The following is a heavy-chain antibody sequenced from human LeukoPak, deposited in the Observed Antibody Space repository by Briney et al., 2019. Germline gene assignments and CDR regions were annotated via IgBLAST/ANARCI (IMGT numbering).Heavy chain of an antibody. D-gene: IGHD3-10*01. V-gene: IGHV1-69*04. CDR3: ARDTPGTTMP. J-gene: IGHJ5*02. CDR1: GYTFTSYY. Sequence: GASVKVSCKASGYTFTSYYMHWVRQAPGQGLEWMGRIVPMFRIVDYAPKFQGRVTFTADTSTSTAYMELSTLRSDDTAVYYCARDTPGTTMPWGQGTLVTVSS. CDR2: IVPMFRIV.